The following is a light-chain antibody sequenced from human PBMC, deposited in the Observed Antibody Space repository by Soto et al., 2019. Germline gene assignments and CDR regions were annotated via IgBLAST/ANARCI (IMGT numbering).Light chain of an antibody. CDR2: DAS. V-gene: IGKV3-15*01. J-gene: IGKJ5*01. CDR1: QNIISN. Sequence: EILLTQSPGTLSVSPGESPTLSCRASQNIISNLAWYQQKPGQAPRLLISDASTRATGIPARFSGSGSGTECTLTVSSLQSEDFEVYYCQQYIKWPITFGQGTRLEIK. CDR3: QQYIKWPIT.